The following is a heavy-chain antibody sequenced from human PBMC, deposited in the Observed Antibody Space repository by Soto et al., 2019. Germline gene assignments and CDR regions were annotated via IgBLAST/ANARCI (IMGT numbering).Heavy chain of an antibody. V-gene: IGHV4-59*01. CDR1: GGSISSYY. CDR2: IYYSGST. Sequence: SETLSLTCTVSGGSISSYYWSWIRQPPGKGLEWIGYIYYSGSTNYNPSIKSRVTISVDTSKNQFSLKLSSVTAADTAVYYCARGIREVAAAGSNWFDPWGQGTLVTVSS. CDR3: ARGIREVAAAGSNWFDP. D-gene: IGHD6-13*01. J-gene: IGHJ5*02.